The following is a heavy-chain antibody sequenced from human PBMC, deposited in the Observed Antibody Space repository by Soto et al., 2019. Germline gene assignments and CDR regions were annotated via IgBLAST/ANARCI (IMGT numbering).Heavy chain of an antibody. D-gene: IGHD4-17*01. J-gene: IGHJ4*02. CDR3: AKDRFRYGDDRYFDY. V-gene: IGHV3-9*01. Sequence: EVQLVESGGGLVQPGRSLRLSCAASGFTFDDYAMHWVRQAPGKGLEWVSGISWNSGSIGYSDSVKGRFTISRDNAKNSLYLQMNRLRAEDTALYYCAKDRFRYGDDRYFDYWGQGTLVTVSS. CDR2: ISWNSGSI. CDR1: GFTFDDYA.